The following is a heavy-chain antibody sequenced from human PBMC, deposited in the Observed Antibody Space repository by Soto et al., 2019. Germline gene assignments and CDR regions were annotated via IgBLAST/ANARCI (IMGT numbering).Heavy chain of an antibody. D-gene: IGHD3-10*01. CDR1: GGSFSGYQ. CDR3: ARGLILWFGELSRRGGYYYYMDV. Sequence: QVQLQQWGAGLLKPSETLSLTCAVYGGSFSGYQWSWIRQTPGKGLEWIGEINDSGNINYNPSLKSRVTSLIDTPKKQISLKLSSVTAADTAVYYCARGLILWFGELSRRGGYYYYMDVWGKGTTVTASS. J-gene: IGHJ6*03. CDR2: INDSGNI. V-gene: IGHV4-34*01.